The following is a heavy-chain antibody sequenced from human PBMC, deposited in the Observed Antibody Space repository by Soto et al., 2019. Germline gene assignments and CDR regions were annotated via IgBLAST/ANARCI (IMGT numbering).Heavy chain of an antibody. J-gene: IGHJ4*02. V-gene: IGHV3-30*18. Sequence: QVQLVESGGGVVQPGRSLRLSCAASGFTFSSYGMHWVRQAPGKGLEWVAVISYDGSNKYYADSVKGRFTISRDNSKNTLYLQINSLSAEDTAVYYCAKDGSGPFDYCGRGTLVTVSS. CDR1: GFTFSSYG. D-gene: IGHD3-10*01. CDR2: ISYDGSNK. CDR3: AKDGSGPFDY.